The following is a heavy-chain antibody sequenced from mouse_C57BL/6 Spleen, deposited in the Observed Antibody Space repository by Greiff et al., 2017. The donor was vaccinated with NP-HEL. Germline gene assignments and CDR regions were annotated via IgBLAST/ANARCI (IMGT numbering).Heavy chain of an antibody. CDR2: INPSSGYT. CDR1: GYPFPSYW. Sequence: QVPLPPSSASLSPPGASFPLSCTASGYPFPSYWMPWVKHRPGPGLAWIGYINPSSGYTKYNQKFKDKATLTADKSSSTAYMQLSSLTYEDSAVYYCASGSSYVGYWGQGTTLTVSS. J-gene: IGHJ2*01. V-gene: IGHV1-7*01. D-gene: IGHD1-1*01. CDR3: ASGSSYVGY.